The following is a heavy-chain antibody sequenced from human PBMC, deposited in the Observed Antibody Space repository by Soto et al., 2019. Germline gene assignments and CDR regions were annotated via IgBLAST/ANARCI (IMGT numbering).Heavy chain of an antibody. J-gene: IGHJ6*03. Sequence: ASVKVSCKVSGYTVTELSMHWVRQAPGNGLVWMGGFDPEEGETIYAQKFQGKVTMTKDTSTDTAYMKLSSLRSEDTAVYYCATRPAATYYYYMDVWGKGTTVTVSS. CDR2: FDPEEGET. D-gene: IGHD2-2*01. V-gene: IGHV1-24*01. CDR1: GYTVTELS. CDR3: ATRPAATYYYYMDV.